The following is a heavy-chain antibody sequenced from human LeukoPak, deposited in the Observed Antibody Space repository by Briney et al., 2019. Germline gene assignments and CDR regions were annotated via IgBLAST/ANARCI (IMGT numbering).Heavy chain of an antibody. Sequence: GRSLRLSCAASGFTFSSYGMHWVRQAPGKGLEWVAVISYDGSNKYYADSVKGRFTISRDNSKNTLYLQMNSLRAEDTAVYYCAKDNKDMWEWLRPYYYYYGMDVWGQGTTVTVSS. CDR3: AKDNKDMWEWLRPYYYYYGMDV. CDR2: ISYDGSNK. V-gene: IGHV3-30*18. D-gene: IGHD5-12*01. CDR1: GFTFSSYG. J-gene: IGHJ6*02.